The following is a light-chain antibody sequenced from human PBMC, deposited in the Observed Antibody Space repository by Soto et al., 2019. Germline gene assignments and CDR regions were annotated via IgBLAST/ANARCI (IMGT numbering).Light chain of an antibody. V-gene: IGKV3-20*01. Sequence: EIVLTQSPGTLSLSPGERVTLSCRASQSVTSTYLAWYQQKPGQAPRLLIYDASTRATGIPDRFSGSGSGTAFTLTIGRLEPEDFAVYYCQQYGRSPGLLPFGPGTKVDI. CDR3: QQYGRSPGLLP. CDR1: QSVTSTY. J-gene: IGKJ3*01. CDR2: DAS.